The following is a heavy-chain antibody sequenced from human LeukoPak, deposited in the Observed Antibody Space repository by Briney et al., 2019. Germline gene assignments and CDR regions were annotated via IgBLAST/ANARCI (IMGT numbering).Heavy chain of an antibody. D-gene: IGHD5-12*01. Sequence: ASVKVSCKASGYTFTSYDINWVRQATGQGLEWMGWMNPNSGNTGYAQKFQGRVTVTRNTSISTAYMELSSLRSEDTAVYYCATRGYSGYGIVDYWGQGTLVTVSS. V-gene: IGHV1-8*01. J-gene: IGHJ4*02. CDR2: MNPNSGNT. CDR3: ATRGYSGYGIVDY. CDR1: GYTFTSYD.